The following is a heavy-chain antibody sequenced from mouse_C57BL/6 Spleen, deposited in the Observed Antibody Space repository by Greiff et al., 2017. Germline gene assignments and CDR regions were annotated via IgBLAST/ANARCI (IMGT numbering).Heavy chain of an antibody. Sequence: QVQLQQPGAELVKPGASVKMSCKASGYTFTSSWITWVKQRPGQGLEWIGDIYPGSGSTNYNEKCKSKATLTVDTSSSTAYMQLSSLTSDDSAVYYCARDGSGPDYWGQGTTRTVSS. CDR2: IYPGSGST. D-gene: IGHD3-2*02. CDR1: GYTFTSSW. CDR3: ARDGSGPDY. J-gene: IGHJ2*01. V-gene: IGHV1-55*01.